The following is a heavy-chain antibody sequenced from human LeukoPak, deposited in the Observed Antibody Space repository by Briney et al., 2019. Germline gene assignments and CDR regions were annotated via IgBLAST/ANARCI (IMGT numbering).Heavy chain of an antibody. D-gene: IGHD2-8*01. CDR3: AKDTSIGKYCTNGVCSPFDY. CDR2: ISDSGDYT. V-gene: IGHV3-23*01. J-gene: IGHJ4*02. CDR1: GFTFSTSA. Sequence: GGSLRLSCAASGFTFSTSAMNWVRQAPGQGLEWVSVISDSGDYTSYADSVRGRFTISRDNSRNTLCLQMISLRPEDTAVYYCAKDTSIGKYCTNGVCSPFDYWGQGTLVTVSS.